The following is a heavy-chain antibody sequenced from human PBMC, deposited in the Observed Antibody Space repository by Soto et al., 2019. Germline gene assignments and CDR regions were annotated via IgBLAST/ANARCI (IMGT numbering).Heavy chain of an antibody. V-gene: IGHV4-39*01. CDR2: IYYSGST. CDR3: ARTSNTRYYYYYYGMDV. CDR1: GGSISSSSYY. Sequence: SETLSLTCTVSGGSISSSSYYWGWIRQPPGKGLEWIGSIYYSGSTYYNPSLKSRVTISVDTSKNQFSLKLSSVTAADTAVYYCARTSNTRYYYYYYGMDVWGQGTTVTVSS. J-gene: IGHJ6*02.